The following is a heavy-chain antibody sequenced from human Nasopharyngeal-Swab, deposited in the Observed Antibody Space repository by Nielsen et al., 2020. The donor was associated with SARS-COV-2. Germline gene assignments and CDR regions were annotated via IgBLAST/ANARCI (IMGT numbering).Heavy chain of an antibody. V-gene: IGHV2-26*01. J-gene: IGHJ4*02. D-gene: IGHD2-21*02. CDR3: ARISLGDGAY. CDR2: IFSNDEK. Sequence: RQAPGKALEWLAHIFSNDEKSYSTSLKSRLTISKDTSKSQVVLTMTNMDPVDTATYYCARISLGDGAYWGQGTLVTVSS.